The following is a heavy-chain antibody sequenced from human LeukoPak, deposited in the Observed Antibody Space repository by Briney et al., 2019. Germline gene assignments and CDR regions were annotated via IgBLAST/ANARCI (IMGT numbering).Heavy chain of an antibody. D-gene: IGHD6-19*01. CDR3: ARDPSIAVTVSSGQGPDY. J-gene: IGHJ4*02. CDR1: GFTVSSNH. Sequence: PGGSLRLSCAASGFTVSSNHMSWVRQAPGKGLEWVSGIYSAGPTYYADSVKGRFTISRDNSKNTLYLQMNSLRADDTAVYYCARDPSIAVTVSSGQGPDYWGQGTLVTVSS. V-gene: IGHV3-66*01. CDR2: IYSAGPT.